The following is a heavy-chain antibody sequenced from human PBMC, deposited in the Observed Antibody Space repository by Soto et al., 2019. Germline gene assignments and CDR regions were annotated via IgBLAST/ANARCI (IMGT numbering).Heavy chain of an antibody. J-gene: IGHJ4*02. V-gene: IGHV1-69*13. CDR3: ARDYYDSSGRGYHFDY. Sequence: SVKVSCKASGGTFSSYAISWVRQAPGQGLEWMGGIIPIFGTANYAQKFQGRVTITADESTSTAYMELSSLRSEDTAVYYCARDYYDSSGRGYHFDYWGQGTLVTVSS. CDR2: IIPIFGTA. D-gene: IGHD3-22*01. CDR1: GGTFSSYA.